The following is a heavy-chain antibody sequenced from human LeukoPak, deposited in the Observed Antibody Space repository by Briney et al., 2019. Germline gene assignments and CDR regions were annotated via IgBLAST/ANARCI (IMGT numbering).Heavy chain of an antibody. CDR3: ARDEGGNN. CDR2: ISSSSNTI. D-gene: IGHD1-26*01. V-gene: IGHV3-48*01. Sequence: PGGSLRLSCAASGFTFSSYAMNWVRQAQGKGLEWVSYISSSSNTIHYADSVKGRFTISRDNARNSLSLQMNSLRAGDTAVYYCARDEGGNNWGQGTLVTVSS. J-gene: IGHJ4*02. CDR1: GFTFSSYA.